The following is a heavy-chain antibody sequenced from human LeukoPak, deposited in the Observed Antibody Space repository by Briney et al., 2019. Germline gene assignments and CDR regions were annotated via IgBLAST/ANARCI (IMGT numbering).Heavy chain of an antibody. CDR3: ARKPYGHYVY. CDR2: IKQDGSDR. CDR1: GFTLISYW. V-gene: IGHV3-7*01. J-gene: IGHJ4*02. D-gene: IGHD4-17*01. Sequence: GGSLRLSCEASGFTLISYWMSWVRQAPGKGLEWVANIKQDGSDRYYVDSVKGRFTISIDNAKNSLFLQMNSLRAEDTAVYYCARKPYGHYVYWGQGTLVTVSS.